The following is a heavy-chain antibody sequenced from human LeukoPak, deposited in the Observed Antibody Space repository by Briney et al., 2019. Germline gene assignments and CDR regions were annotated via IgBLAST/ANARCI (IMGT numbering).Heavy chain of an antibody. D-gene: IGHD6-13*01. Sequence: GESLRLSCAASGFTFSSYAMTWVRQAPGKGLEWVSTIRGSDDSTYYADSVKGRFTISRGNSKNTLYLQMNSLRAEDTAIYYCAKDTGPAAGITADYWGQGALVTVSS. J-gene: IGHJ4*02. CDR2: IRGSDDST. CDR1: GFTFSSYA. CDR3: AKDTGPAAGITADY. V-gene: IGHV3-23*01.